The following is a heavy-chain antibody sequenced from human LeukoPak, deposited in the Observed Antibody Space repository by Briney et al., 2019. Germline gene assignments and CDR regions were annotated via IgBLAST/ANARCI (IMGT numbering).Heavy chain of an antibody. D-gene: IGHD3-10*01. V-gene: IGHV1-69*05. J-gene: IGHJ4*02. Sequence: SVKVSCKASGGTFSSDAISWVRQAPGQGLEWMGGIIPIFGTANYAQKFQGRVTITTDESTSTACMELSSLRSEDTAVYYCASSSSRLWFGVLDYWGQGTLVTVCS. CDR1: GGTFSSDA. CDR3: ASSSSRLWFGVLDY. CDR2: IIPIFGTA.